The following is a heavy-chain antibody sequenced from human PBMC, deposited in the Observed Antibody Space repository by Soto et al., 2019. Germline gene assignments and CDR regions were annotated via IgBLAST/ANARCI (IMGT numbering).Heavy chain of an antibody. D-gene: IGHD3-22*01. V-gene: IGHV1-69*13. CDR2: IIPIFGTA. Sequence: SVKVSCKASGGTFSSYAISWVRQAPGQGLEWMGGIIPIFGTANCAQKFQGRVTITADESTSTAYMELSSLRSEDTAVYYCARGRSGYYYSFDYWGQGTLVTVSS. CDR1: GGTFSSYA. CDR3: ARGRSGYYYSFDY. J-gene: IGHJ4*02.